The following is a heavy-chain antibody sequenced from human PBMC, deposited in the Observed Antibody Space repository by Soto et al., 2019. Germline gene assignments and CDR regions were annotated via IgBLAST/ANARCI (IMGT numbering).Heavy chain of an antibody. CDR3: ARRRSGYFDY. CDR2: IKNKDDGGTA. J-gene: IGHJ4*01. D-gene: IGHD3-3*01. CDR1: GFTSSNAW. Sequence: PGGSLRLSCAVSGFTSSNAWMSWVRQAPGKGLEWVGLIKNKDDGGTADYAAPVKGRFTISRDDSNDTLYLQINSLKIEDTDVYYCARRRSGYFDYWGQGTLVTVS. V-gene: IGHV3-15*01.